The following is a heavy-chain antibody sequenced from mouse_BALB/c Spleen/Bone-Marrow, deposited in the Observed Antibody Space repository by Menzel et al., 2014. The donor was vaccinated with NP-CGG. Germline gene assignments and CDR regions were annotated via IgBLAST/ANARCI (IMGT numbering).Heavy chain of an antibody. CDR1: GYSITSGYS. CDR2: IHYSGST. V-gene: IGHV3-1*02. CDR3: ARRGSSSYWYFDV. Sequence: EVKLVESGPDLVKPSQSLSLTCTVTGYSITSGYSWHWIRQFPGNKLEWMGYIHYSGSTYYNPSLKSRISITRDTSKNQFFLQLNPVTTEDTATYYCARRGSSSYWYFDVWGAGTTVTVSS. D-gene: IGHD1-1*01. J-gene: IGHJ1*01.